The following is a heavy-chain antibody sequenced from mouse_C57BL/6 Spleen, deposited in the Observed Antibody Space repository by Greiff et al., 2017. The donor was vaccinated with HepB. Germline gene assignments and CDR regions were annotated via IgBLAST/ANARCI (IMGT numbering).Heavy chain of an antibody. CDR2: INYDGSST. Sequence: EVQLVESEGGLVQPGSSMKLSCTASGFTFSDYYMAWVRQVPEKGLEWVANINYDGSSTYYLDSLKSRFIISRDNAKNILYLQMSSLKSEDTATYYCARGGYGFAYWGQGTLVTVSA. CDR3: ARGGYGFAY. V-gene: IGHV5-16*01. J-gene: IGHJ3*01. D-gene: IGHD1-2*01. CDR1: GFTFSDYY.